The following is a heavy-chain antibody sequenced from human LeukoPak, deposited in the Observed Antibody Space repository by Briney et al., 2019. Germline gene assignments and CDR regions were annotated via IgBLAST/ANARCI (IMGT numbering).Heavy chain of an antibody. D-gene: IGHD6-13*01. CDR2: INPNSGGT. J-gene: IGHJ4*02. CDR3: ASSTPGYSSSWYG. Sequence: ASMKVSCKASGYTFTGYYMHWVRQAPGQGLEWMGRINPNSGGTNYAQKFQGRVTMTRDTSISTAYMELSRLRSDDTAVYYCASSTPGYSSSWYGWGQGTLVTVSS. CDR1: GYTFTGYY. V-gene: IGHV1-2*06.